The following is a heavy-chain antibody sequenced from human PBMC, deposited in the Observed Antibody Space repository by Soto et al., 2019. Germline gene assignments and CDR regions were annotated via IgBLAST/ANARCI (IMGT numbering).Heavy chain of an antibody. CDR3: ARDFSYQRFDH. J-gene: IGHJ4*02. CDR1: GFSISSSW. V-gene: IGHV3-7*01. Sequence: GGSLRLSCVASGFSISSSWICWIRQTPGKGLEWVTNMNQDGSHVAYADAVKSRFTVSRDNAKNAVYLQMNSLTVEDTAVYFCARDFSYQRFDHWGQGALVTVSS. CDR2: MNQDGSHV. D-gene: IGHD3-16*02.